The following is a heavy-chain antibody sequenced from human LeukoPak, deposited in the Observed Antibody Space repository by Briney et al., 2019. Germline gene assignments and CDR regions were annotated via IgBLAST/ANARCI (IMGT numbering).Heavy chain of an antibody. J-gene: IGHJ4*02. D-gene: IGHD6-19*01. CDR3: ARDGGITVAGSTWDY. Sequence: GGSLRLSCVASGFTFSSYWMSWVRQAPGKGPEWVANIKQDGSDKYYVDSVKGRFTISRDNAKKSLYLQMNSLRAEDTAVYYCARDGGITVAGSTWDYWGQGTLVTVSS. V-gene: IGHV3-7*01. CDR2: IKQDGSDK. CDR1: GFTFSSYW.